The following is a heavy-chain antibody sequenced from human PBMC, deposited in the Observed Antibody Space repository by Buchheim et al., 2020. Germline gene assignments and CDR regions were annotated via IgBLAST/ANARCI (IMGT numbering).Heavy chain of an antibody. CDR3: ARLGYCSGGSCFSSFYYGMDV. J-gene: IGHJ6*02. V-gene: IGHV4-39*01. Sequence: QLQLQESGPGLVKPSETLSLTCTVSGGSISSSSYYWGWIRQPPGKGLEWIGNIYYSGSTYYNPSLKSRVTISVDTSKNQFSLKLSSVTAADTAVYYCARLGYCSGGSCFSSFYYGMDVWGQGTT. CDR2: IYYSGST. D-gene: IGHD2-15*01. CDR1: GGSISSSSYY.